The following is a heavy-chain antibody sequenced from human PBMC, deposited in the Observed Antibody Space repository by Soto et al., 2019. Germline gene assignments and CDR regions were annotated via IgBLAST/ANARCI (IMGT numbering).Heavy chain of an antibody. J-gene: IGHJ6*02. V-gene: IGHV3-21*01. CDR1: GFTFSSYS. CDR3: ARDLDSTINQLLYPNLSYGMDV. CDR2: ISSSSSYI. Sequence: GGSLRLSCAASGFTFSSYSMNWVRQAPGKGLEWVSSISSSSSYIYYADSVKGRFTISRDNAKNSLYLQMNSLRAEDTAVYYCARDLDSTINQLLYPNLSYGMDVWGQGPTVTSP. D-gene: IGHD2-2*02.